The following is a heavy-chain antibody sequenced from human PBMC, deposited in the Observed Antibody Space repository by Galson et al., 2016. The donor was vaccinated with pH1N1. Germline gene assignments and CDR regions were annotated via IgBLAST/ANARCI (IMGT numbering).Heavy chain of an antibody. J-gene: IGHJ6*02. V-gene: IGHV1-2*02. CDR3: ARVSYDFRSGRGGHLGLDVWGQGTGGHGLDV. CDR2: MNPNSGVT. D-gene: IGHD3/OR15-3a*01. Sequence: SVKVSCKASGYTFTDYYMHWVRQAPGQGLEWMGCMNPNSGVTKYAQKFQGRVTMTRATSISTAYMDLRRLRSDDTAVYYCARVSYDFRSGRGGHLGLDVWGQGTGGHGLDVWGQGFTVTVSS. CDR1: GYTFTDYY.